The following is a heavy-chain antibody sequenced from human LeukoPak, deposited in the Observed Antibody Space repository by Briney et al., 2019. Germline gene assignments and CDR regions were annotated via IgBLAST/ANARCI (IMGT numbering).Heavy chain of an antibody. CDR3: ARGPAYYTDRSGYYSSDF. CDR2: IIPILGIT. V-gene: IGHV1-69*04. J-gene: IGHJ4*02. Sequence: GSSVKVSCKASGGTFSSHAISWVRQAPGQGLEWMGRIIPILGITNYAQKFQGRVTITADKSTSTAYMELSSLTSEDTAVYYCARGPAYYTDRSGYYSSDFWGQGTLVTVSS. CDR1: GGTFSSHA. D-gene: IGHD3-22*01.